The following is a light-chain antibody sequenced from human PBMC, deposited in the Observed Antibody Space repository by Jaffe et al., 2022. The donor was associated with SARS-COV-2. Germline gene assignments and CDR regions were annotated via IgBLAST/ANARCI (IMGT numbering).Light chain of an antibody. CDR3: QQSYSTPWT. CDR2: AAS. Sequence: DIQMTQSPPSLSASVGDRVIITCRASQSISIYLNWYQQKPGKAPKLLIYAASSLQSGVPSRFSGGGSGTDFTLTISCLQPDDFATYYCQQSYSTPWTFGQGTKVEIK. J-gene: IGKJ1*01. V-gene: IGKV1-39*01. CDR1: QSISIY.